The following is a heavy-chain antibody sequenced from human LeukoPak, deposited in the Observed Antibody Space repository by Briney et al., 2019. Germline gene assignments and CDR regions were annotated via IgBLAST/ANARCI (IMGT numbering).Heavy chain of an antibody. Sequence: GGSLRLSCAASGFTFSSYWMSWVRQAPGKGLEWVANIKQDGSEKYYVDSVKGRFTISRDNAKNSLYLQMNSLRAEDTAVYYCARAGYYDLWSGYQSGYWGQGTLVTVSS. CDR2: IKQDGSEK. CDR1: GFTFSSYW. V-gene: IGHV3-7*01. CDR3: ARAGYYDLWSGYQSGY. J-gene: IGHJ4*02. D-gene: IGHD3-3*01.